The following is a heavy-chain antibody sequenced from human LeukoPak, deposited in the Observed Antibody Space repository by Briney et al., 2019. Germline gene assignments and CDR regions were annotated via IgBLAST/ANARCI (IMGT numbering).Heavy chain of an antibody. J-gene: IGHJ4*02. D-gene: IGHD3-16*02. V-gene: IGHV3-48*04. Sequence: GGSLRLSCAASGFTFSSYSMNWVRQAPGKGLEWVSYISSSGSTIYYADSVKGRFTISRDNAKNSLYLQMNSLRAEDTAVYYCARGYYDYVWGSYRYYFDYWGQGTLVTVSS. CDR1: GFTFSSYS. CDR3: ARGYYDYVWGSYRYYFDY. CDR2: ISSSGSTI.